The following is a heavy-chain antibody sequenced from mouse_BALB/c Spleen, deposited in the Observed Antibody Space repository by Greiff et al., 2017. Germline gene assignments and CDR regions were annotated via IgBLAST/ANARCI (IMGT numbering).Heavy chain of an antibody. D-gene: IGHD1-3*01. J-gene: IGHJ1*01. CDR1: GYTFTSSW. CDR3: ARSGNYGYFDV. V-gene: IGHV1S130*01. Sequence: VQLQESGSVLVRPGASVKLSCKASGYTFTSSWMHWAKQRPGQGLEWIGEIHPNSGNTNYNEKFKGKATLTVDTSSSTAYVDLSSLTSEDSAVYYCARSGNYGYFDVWGAGTTVTVSS. CDR2: IHPNSGNT.